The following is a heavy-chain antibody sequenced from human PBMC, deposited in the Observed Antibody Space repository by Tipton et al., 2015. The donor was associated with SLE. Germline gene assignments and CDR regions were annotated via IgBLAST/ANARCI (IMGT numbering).Heavy chain of an antibody. J-gene: IGHJ3*02. CDR2: INPNSGGT. Sequence: QVQLVQSGAEVKKPGASVKVSCKASGYTFTGYYMHWVRQAPGQGLEWMGWINPNSGGTNYAQKFQGRVTMTRDTSISTAYMERSSLRSDATAVYYCARDGVVYDAFDIWGQVTMVTVSS. CDR1: GYTFTGYY. D-gene: IGHD2-15*01. CDR3: ARDGVVYDAFDI. V-gene: IGHV1-2*02.